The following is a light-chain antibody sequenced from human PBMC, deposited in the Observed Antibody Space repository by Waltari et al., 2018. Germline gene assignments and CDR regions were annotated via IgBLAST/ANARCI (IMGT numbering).Light chain of an antibody. Sequence: QSALTQPASVSGSPGQSIAIPCTGTSSDVGAYAYVSWYQQHPGKAPKLIIFDVNYRPSGVSNRFSSSKSGNTASLTISGLQPEDEADYYCSSYLSTNTEVFGGGTKVTVL. J-gene: IGLJ2*01. CDR1: SSDVGAYAY. V-gene: IGLV2-14*03. CDR2: DVN. CDR3: SSYLSTNTEV.